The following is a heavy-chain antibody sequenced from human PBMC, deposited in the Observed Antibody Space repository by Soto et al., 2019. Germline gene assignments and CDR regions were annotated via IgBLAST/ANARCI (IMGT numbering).Heavy chain of an antibody. CDR1: GFTFSSYS. CDR2: ISSSSSYI. D-gene: IGHD3-10*01. J-gene: IGHJ3*02. Sequence: GGSLRLSCAASGFTFSSYSMNWVRQAPGKGLEWVSSISSSSSYIYYADPVKGRFTISRDNAKNSLYLQMNSLRAEDTAVYYCATITMVRGVITQDAFDIWGQGTMVTVSS. V-gene: IGHV3-21*01. CDR3: ATITMVRGVITQDAFDI.